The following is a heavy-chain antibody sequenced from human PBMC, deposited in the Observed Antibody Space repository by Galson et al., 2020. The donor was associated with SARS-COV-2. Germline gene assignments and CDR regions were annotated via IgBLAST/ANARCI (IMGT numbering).Heavy chain of an antibody. CDR1: GFTFSSYA. V-gene: IGHV3-23*01. CDR2: ISGSGGST. Sequence: GESLKISCAASGFTFSSYAMSWVRQAPGKGLEWVSAISGSGGSTYYADSVKGRFTISRDNSKNTLYLQMNSLRAEDTAVYYCAKGMVRGVINPNYYYYGMDVWGQGTTVTVSS. D-gene: IGHD3-10*01. CDR3: AKGMVRGVINPNYYYYGMDV. J-gene: IGHJ6*02.